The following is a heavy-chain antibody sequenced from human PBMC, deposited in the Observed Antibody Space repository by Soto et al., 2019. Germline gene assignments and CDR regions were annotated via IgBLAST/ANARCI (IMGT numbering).Heavy chain of an antibody. V-gene: IGHV3-23*01. D-gene: IGHD5-12*01. Sequence: PGGSLRLSCAASGFTFSSYAMSWVRQAPGKGLEWGSGISGSGGSTYYADSVKGRVTISRDNSKNTLYLQMNSLRDEDTAVYYCAKDLRATTSRGVFDIWGQGTMVTVSS. CDR1: GFTFSSYA. CDR3: AKDLRATTSRGVFDI. CDR2: ISGSGGST. J-gene: IGHJ3*02.